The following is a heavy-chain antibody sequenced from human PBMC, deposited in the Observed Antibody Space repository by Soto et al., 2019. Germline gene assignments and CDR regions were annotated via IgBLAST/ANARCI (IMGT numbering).Heavy chain of an antibody. CDR3: ARGVGRSSWTSFDS. Sequence: SETLSVNCTFSVGSISCDYWNWIRQPAGKGLEWIGRIYISENTHYNPSLRSRVSMSLDTSKNQLSLNLSSVTAADTAVYYCARGVGRSSWTSFDSWGQGTLVTVSS. D-gene: IGHD6-13*01. CDR2: IYISENT. J-gene: IGHJ4*02. V-gene: IGHV4-4*07. CDR1: VGSISCDY.